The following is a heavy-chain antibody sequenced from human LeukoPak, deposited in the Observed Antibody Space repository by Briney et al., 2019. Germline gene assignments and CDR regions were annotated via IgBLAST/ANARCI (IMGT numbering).Heavy chain of an antibody. CDR1: GFTFSDHY. V-gene: IGHV3-11*04. J-gene: IGHJ6*03. Sequence: GGSLRLSCAASGFTFSDHYMSWIRQAPGKGLELVSYISSSGSTIYYADSVKGRFTISRDNAKNSLYLQMNSLRAEDTAVYYCARDLVAVADTYYYYYMDVWGKGTTVTVSS. CDR2: ISSSGSTI. D-gene: IGHD6-19*01. CDR3: ARDLVAVADTYYYYYMDV.